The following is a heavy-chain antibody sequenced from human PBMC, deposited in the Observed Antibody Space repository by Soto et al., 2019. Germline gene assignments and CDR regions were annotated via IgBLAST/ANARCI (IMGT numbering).Heavy chain of an antibody. CDR3: AGGSGSYYNFAY. Sequence: SETLSLTCTVSGGSINSYYLSWIRQPPGKGLEWIGYIYDSGTTNYNPSLKSRVTISVDTSKNQVSLRLSSVTAADTAVYYCAGGSGSYYNFAYWGQGTLVTVSS. J-gene: IGHJ4*02. CDR2: IYDSGTT. CDR1: GGSINSYY. D-gene: IGHD3-10*01. V-gene: IGHV4-59*12.